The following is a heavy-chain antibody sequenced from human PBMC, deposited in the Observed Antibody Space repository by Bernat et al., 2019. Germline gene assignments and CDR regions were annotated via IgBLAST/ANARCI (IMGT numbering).Heavy chain of an antibody. J-gene: IGHJ4*02. D-gene: IGHD6-19*01. Sequence: QVQLQESGPGLVKPSETLSLTCTVSGGSISSYYWSWIRQPPGKGLEWIGYIYYSGSTNYNPSLKSRVTISVDTSKNQFSLKLSSVTAADTAVYYCARTTEPPSASGWSFPYYFDYWGQGTLVTVSS. V-gene: IGHV4-59*08. CDR2: IYYSGST. CDR1: GGSISSYY. CDR3: ARTTEPPSASGWSFPYYFDY.